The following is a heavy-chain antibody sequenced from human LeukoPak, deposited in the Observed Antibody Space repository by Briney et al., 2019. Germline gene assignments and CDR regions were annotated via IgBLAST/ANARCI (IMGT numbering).Heavy chain of an antibody. CDR3: ARTYYYDSYFDY. D-gene: IGHD3-22*01. Sequence: SVKVSCKASGGTFSSYAISWVRQAPGQGLEWMGGIIPIFGTANYAQKFQGRVTITTGESTSTAYMELSSPRSEDTAVYYCARTYYYDSYFDYWGQGTLVTVSS. J-gene: IGHJ4*02. CDR1: GGTFSSYA. CDR2: IIPIFGTA. V-gene: IGHV1-69*05.